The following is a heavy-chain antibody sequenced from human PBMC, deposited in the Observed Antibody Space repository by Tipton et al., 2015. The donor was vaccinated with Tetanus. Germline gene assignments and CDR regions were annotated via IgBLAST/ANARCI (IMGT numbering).Heavy chain of an antibody. Sequence: QVQLVQSGAELKKPGASLKVSCKASGYTFTGYYMYWVRQAPGQGLEWGGWIDPNSGGTIHAQNFQGRVTMTRDTSISTVYMELSRLRSDDTAVYYCARDRGDYIYYGMDVWGPGTTVTVSS. CDR2: IDPNSGGT. D-gene: IGHD3-22*01. V-gene: IGHV1-2*02. J-gene: IGHJ6*02. CDR1: GYTFTGYY. CDR3: ARDRGDYIYYGMDV.